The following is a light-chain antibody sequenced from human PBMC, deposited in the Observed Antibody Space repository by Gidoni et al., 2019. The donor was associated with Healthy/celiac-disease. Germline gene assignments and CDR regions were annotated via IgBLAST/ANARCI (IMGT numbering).Light chain of an antibody. CDR1: SCDVGGYNY. V-gene: IGLV2-14*01. Sequence: QSALTQPASVSGSPGQSITISCTRTSCDVGGYNYVSWYQQHPGKAPKLMIYEVSNRPSGVSNRFSGSKSGNTASLTISGLQAEDEADYYCSSYTSSSTPDVFGTGTKVTV. J-gene: IGLJ1*01. CDR2: EVS. CDR3: SSYTSSSTPDV.